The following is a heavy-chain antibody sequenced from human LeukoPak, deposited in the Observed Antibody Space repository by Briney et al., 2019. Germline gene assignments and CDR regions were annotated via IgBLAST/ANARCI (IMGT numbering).Heavy chain of an antibody. D-gene: IGHD2-21*01. CDR1: GFTFSSYS. Sequence: GGSLRLSCAASGFTFSSYSMNWVRQAPGKGLGWVSYISSSSSTIYYADSVKGRFTISRDNAKNSLYLQMNSLRAEDTAVYYCARDLVVIAPRFDYWGQGTLVTVSS. V-gene: IGHV3-48*01. J-gene: IGHJ4*02. CDR3: ARDLVVIAPRFDY. CDR2: ISSSSSTI.